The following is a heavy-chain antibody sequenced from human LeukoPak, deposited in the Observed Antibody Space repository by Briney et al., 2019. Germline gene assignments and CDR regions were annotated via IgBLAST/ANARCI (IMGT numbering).Heavy chain of an antibody. Sequence: GGSLRLSCAASGFTFDDYGMHWVRQPPGKGLEWVSGISWNSGNIGYADSVKGRFTISRDNAKNSLYLQMDILKPEDTAFYYCAGVDGYNSGWYDSWGQGTLVTVSS. CDR1: GFTFDDYG. CDR3: AGVDGYNSGWYDS. CDR2: ISWNSGNI. D-gene: IGHD6-19*01. J-gene: IGHJ5*01. V-gene: IGHV3-9*01.